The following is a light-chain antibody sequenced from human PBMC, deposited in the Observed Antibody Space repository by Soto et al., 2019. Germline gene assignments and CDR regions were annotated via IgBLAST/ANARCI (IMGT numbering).Light chain of an antibody. CDR3: QQTYVSPRA. J-gene: IGKJ2*01. Sequence: DIQMTQSPSSLSASVGDRVTITCRASQSISNYLNWYQQRPGNAPNLLIYDASNLQSGVPSRFSGSGSGTDITLTINSLQPEDFATYYCQQTYVSPRAFGQGTTLEIK. V-gene: IGKV1-39*01. CDR1: QSISNY. CDR2: DAS.